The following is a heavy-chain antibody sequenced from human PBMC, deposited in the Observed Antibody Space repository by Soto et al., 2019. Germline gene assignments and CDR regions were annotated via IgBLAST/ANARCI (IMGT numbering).Heavy chain of an antibody. V-gene: IGHV3-23*01. CDR1: GFTFNSYA. J-gene: IGHJ1*01. Sequence: GGTLRLSCAASGFTFNSYAISWPREAPGKGLEWVSALSGSGGITYYADSVKGRFTISRDNSKNTLYLQMNSLRAEDTAVYYCAKDRDSSGWHEYFQHLGQGTLVAVSS. CDR2: LSGSGGIT. D-gene: IGHD6-19*01. CDR3: AKDRDSSGWHEYFQH.